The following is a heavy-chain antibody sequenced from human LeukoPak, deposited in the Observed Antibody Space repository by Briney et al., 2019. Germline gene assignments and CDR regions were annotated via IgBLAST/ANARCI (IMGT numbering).Heavy chain of an antibody. D-gene: IGHD5-24*01. CDR2: IYHSGST. CDR1: GGSFSGYY. J-gene: IGHJ4*02. CDR3: ARDLTRRDGYNGSSDY. Sequence: PSETLSLTCAVYGGSFSGYYWSWIRQPPGKGREWIGEIYHSGSTYYNPSLKSRVTISVDKSKYQFSLKLSSVTAADTAVYYCARDLTRRDGYNGSSDYWGQGTLVTVSS. V-gene: IGHV4-34*01.